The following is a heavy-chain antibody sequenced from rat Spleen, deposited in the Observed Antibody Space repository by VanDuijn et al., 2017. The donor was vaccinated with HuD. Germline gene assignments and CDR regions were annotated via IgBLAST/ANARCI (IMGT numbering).Heavy chain of an antibody. D-gene: IGHD1-3*01. CDR2: INSAGST. Sequence: EVQLQESGPGLVKPSQSLSLTCSVTGDSISSNFWGWIRKFPGNKLEWMGYINSAGSTNYNPSLKSRISITRDTSENQFFLQVNSVTTEDTATYYCAKTTVAYYYVMDAWGQGASVTVSS. CDR3: AKTTVAYYYVMDA. CDR1: GDSISSNF. J-gene: IGHJ4*01. V-gene: IGHV3-3*01.